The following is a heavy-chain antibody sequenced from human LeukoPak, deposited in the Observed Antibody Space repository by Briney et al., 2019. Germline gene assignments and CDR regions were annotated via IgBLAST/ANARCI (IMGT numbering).Heavy chain of an antibody. J-gene: IGHJ6*02. Sequence: ASVKVSCKASGYTFTGYYMHWVRQAPGQGLEWMGWINPNSGGTNYAQKFQGRVTMTRDTSISTAYMELSSLRSEDTAVYYCARDRAFVADYYYGMDVWGQGTTVTVSS. V-gene: IGHV1-2*02. CDR2: INPNSGGT. CDR3: ARDRAFVADYYYGMDV. CDR1: GYTFTGYY. D-gene: IGHD2-15*01.